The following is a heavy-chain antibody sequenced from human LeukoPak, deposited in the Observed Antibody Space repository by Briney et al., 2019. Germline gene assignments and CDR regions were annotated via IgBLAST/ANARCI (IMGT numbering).Heavy chain of an antibody. D-gene: IGHD4-17*01. J-gene: IGHJ4*02. CDR2: IIPILGIA. CDR1: GGTFSSYA. Sequence: SVKVSCKASGGTFSSYAISWVRQAPGQGLEWMGRIIPILGIANYAQKFQGRVTITADKSTSTAYMELSSLRSEDTAVYYCARANHYGLFDYWDQGTLVTVSS. CDR3: ARANHYGLFDY. V-gene: IGHV1-69*04.